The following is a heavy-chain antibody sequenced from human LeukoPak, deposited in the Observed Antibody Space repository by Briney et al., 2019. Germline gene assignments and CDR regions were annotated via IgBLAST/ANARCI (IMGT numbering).Heavy chain of an antibody. CDR3: AKEKSGSYFDY. J-gene: IGHJ4*02. Sequence: PGGSLRLSCAASGFTFSSYGMHWVRQAPGKGLEWVAVIWYDGSNKYYADSVKGRFTISRHNPKNTLYLQMNSLRAEDTAVYYCAKEKSGSYFDYWGQGTLVTVSS. D-gene: IGHD5-12*01. CDR1: GFTFSSYG. V-gene: IGHV3-33*06. CDR2: IWYDGSNK.